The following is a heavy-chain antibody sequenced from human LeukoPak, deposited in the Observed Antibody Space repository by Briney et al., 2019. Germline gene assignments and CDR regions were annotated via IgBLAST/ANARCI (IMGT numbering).Heavy chain of an antibody. J-gene: IGHJ4*02. V-gene: IGHV4-31*03. Sequence: SETLSLTCTVSGGSISSGGYYWSWIRQHPGKGLEWIGYIYYSGSTYYNPSLKSRVTISVGTSKNQFSLKLSSVTAADTAVYYCARDGGRGYDYNSGDFDYWGQGTLVTVSS. CDR1: GGSISSGGYY. D-gene: IGHD3-22*01. CDR3: ARDGGRGYDYNSGDFDY. CDR2: IYYSGST.